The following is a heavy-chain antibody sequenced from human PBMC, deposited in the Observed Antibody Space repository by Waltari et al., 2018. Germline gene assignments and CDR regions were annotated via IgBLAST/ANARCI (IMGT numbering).Heavy chain of an antibody. CDR3: ARVSMVRGVILGPDAFDI. V-gene: IGHV4-31*03. Sequence: QVQLQESGPGLVKPSQTLSLTCTVSGCSISSGGYYWSWIRQPPGTGLEWIGYIYYRGSTYYNPSLKSRVTISVDTSKNQFSLKLSSVTAADTAVYYCARVSMVRGVILGPDAFDIWGQGTMVTVSS. D-gene: IGHD3-10*01. CDR2: IYYRGST. J-gene: IGHJ3*02. CDR1: GCSISSGGYY.